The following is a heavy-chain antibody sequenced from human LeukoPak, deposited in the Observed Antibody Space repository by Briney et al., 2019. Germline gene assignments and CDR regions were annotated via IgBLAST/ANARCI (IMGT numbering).Heavy chain of an antibody. Sequence: SETLSLTCTVSGGSNSSSSYYWGWIRQPPGKGLEWIGSIYYSGSTYYNPSLKSRVTISVDTSKNQFSLKLSSVTAADTAVYYCARVELEAYFDYWGQGTLVTVSS. D-gene: IGHD1-1*01. CDR2: IYYSGST. V-gene: IGHV4-39*01. J-gene: IGHJ4*02. CDR3: ARVELEAYFDY. CDR1: GGSNSSSSYY.